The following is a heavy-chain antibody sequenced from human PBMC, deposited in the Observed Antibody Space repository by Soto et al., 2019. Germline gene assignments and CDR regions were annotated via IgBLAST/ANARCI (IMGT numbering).Heavy chain of an antibody. CDR1: GYTFTSYY. J-gene: IGHJ6*02. Sequence: QVQLVQSGAEVKKPGASVKVSCKASGYTFTSYYMHWVRQAPGQGLEWMGIINPSGGSTSYAQKFQGRVTMTRDTSTSTVYMELSSLRSEDTAVYYCALGVVRGVSCYGMDVWGQGTTVTVSS. D-gene: IGHD3-10*01. CDR2: INPSGGST. CDR3: ALGVVRGVSCYGMDV. V-gene: IGHV1-46*01.